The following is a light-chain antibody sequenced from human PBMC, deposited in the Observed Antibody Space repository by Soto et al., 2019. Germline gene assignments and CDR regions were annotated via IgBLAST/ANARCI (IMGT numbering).Light chain of an antibody. J-gene: IGKJ1*01. Sequence: DIQMTQSPSSLSASVGDRVTITCRASQRLSNYLNWYQQKPGKAPKLLIYAASSMQSGVPSRFSGSGSETDFPLTIRSLQPDDSATYYCHQSFSPLWTFGQWTKVEV. CDR2: AAS. V-gene: IGKV1-39*01. CDR1: QRLSNY. CDR3: HQSFSPLWT.